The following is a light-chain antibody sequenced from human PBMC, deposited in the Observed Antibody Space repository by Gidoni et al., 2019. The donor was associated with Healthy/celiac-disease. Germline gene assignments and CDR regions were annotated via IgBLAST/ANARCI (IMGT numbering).Light chain of an antibody. CDR2: AAS. CDR3: QQSYRTPLT. Sequence: DIQMTQSPSSLSASVGDRVTITCLASQSISTYLNWYPQKPGKAPKLLIYAASSLQSGVPSRFSGSGSGTDFTLTISSLQPEDFATYYCQQSYRTPLTFGGGTKVEIK. J-gene: IGKJ4*01. CDR1: QSISTY. V-gene: IGKV1-39*01.